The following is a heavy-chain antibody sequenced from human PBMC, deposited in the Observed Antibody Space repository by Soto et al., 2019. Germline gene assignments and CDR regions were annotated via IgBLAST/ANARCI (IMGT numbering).Heavy chain of an antibody. CDR1: GGSISSSNW. J-gene: IGHJ2*01. V-gene: IGHV4-4*02. Sequence: PSETLSLTCAVSGGSISSSNWWSWVRQPPGKGLEWIGEIYHSGSTNYNPSLKSRVTISVDKSKNQFSLKLSSVTAADTAVYYCARDRNYYDSSGYYYRYWYFDLWGRGTLVTVSS. CDR2: IYHSGST. D-gene: IGHD3-22*01. CDR3: ARDRNYYDSSGYYYRYWYFDL.